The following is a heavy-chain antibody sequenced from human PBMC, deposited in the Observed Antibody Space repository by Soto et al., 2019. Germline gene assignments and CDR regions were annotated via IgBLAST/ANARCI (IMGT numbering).Heavy chain of an antibody. J-gene: IGHJ5*02. CDR3: ARDVDTSGHSSRLDP. V-gene: IGHV3-33*01. Sequence: PGGSLRLSCAASGLTFSSYGIHWARQAPGKGLEWVAAIQSDASKEYYVESVEGRFTVSRDQAKYMFYLQMTSLRAEDTAVYHCARDVDTSGHSSRLDPWGQGTLVTVSS. D-gene: IGHD3-22*01. CDR1: GLTFSSYG. CDR2: IQSDASKE.